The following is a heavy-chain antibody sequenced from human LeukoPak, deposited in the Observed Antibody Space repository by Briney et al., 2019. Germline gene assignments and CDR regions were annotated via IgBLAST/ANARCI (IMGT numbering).Heavy chain of an antibody. V-gene: IGHV1-8*01. CDR3: ARGGYYYDSSGYYSAGDDY. CDR2: MNPNSGNT. J-gene: IGHJ4*02. D-gene: IGHD3-22*01. Sequence: ASVKVSCKASGYTFTSYDINWVRQATGQGLEWMGWMNPNSGNTGYAQKFQGRVTMTRNTSISTAYMELSSLRSEDTAVYYCARGGYYYDSSGYYSAGDDYWGQGTLVTVSS. CDR1: GYTFTSYD.